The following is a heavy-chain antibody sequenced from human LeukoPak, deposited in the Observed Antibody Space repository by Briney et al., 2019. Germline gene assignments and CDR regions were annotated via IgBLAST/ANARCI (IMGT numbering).Heavy chain of an antibody. CDR1: GFTFSSYG. CDR3: AKYEMATIKSFDY. V-gene: IGHV3-23*01. D-gene: IGHD5-24*01. CDR2: ISGSGVST. J-gene: IGHJ4*02. Sequence: PGGSLRLSCAASGFTFSSYGMSWVRQAPGKGLEWVSGISGSGVSTYYADSVKGRFTISRDNSKNTLHLQVNSLRPEDTAVYYCAKYEMATIKSFDYWGQGTLVTVSS.